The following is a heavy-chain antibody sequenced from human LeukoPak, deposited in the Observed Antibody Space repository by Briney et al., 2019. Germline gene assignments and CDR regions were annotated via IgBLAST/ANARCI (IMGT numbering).Heavy chain of an antibody. CDR1: GYSFTSYG. Sequence: ASVKVSCKASGYSFTSYGISWVRQAPGQGLEWMGWISVHNDNRKYAQNFQGRLTMTTDTFTSTAYMELRSLRSDDTAVYYCARDTGYGDYVGDYWGQGTLVTVSS. CDR2: ISVHNDNR. V-gene: IGHV1-18*04. D-gene: IGHD4-17*01. J-gene: IGHJ4*02. CDR3: ARDTGYGDYVGDY.